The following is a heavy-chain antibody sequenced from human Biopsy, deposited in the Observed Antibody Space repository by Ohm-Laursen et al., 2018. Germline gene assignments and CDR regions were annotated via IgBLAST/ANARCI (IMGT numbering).Heavy chain of an antibody. Sequence: GTLSLTCAVNGESSSGYFWNWIRQPPGKGLEWIGEINQSGNTKYNPSLKRRATLSADSSNSQFSLRLTSVTAADTAIYYCARGSGYFKLDVWGQGTTVTVSS. D-gene: IGHD5-12*01. V-gene: IGHV4-34*01. CDR2: INQSGNT. J-gene: IGHJ6*02. CDR3: ARGSGYFKLDV. CDR1: GESSSGYF.